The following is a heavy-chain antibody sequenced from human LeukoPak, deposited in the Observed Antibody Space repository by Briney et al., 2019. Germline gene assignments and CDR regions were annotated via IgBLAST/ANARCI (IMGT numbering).Heavy chain of an antibody. J-gene: IGHJ5*02. CDR3: AKVRLRRYSGSYLDFDWFDP. V-gene: IGHV3-23*01. CDR2: ISGSGGST. Sequence: GGSPRLSCAASGFTFSSYAMSWVRQAPGKGLEWVSAISGSGGSTYYADSVKGRFTISRDNSKNTLYLQMNSLRAEDTAVYYCAKVRLRRYSGSYLDFDWFDPWGQGTLVTVSS. CDR1: GFTFSSYA. D-gene: IGHD1-26*01.